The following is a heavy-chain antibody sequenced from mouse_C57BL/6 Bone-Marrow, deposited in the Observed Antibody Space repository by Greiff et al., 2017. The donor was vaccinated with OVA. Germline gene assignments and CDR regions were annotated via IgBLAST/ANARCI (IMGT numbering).Heavy chain of an antibody. J-gene: IGHJ4*01. CDR3: TTEGGYDPFYYYAMDY. CDR2: IDPENGDT. CDR1: GFNIKDDY. Sequence: VQLQQSGAELVRPGASVKLSCTASGFNIKDDYMHWVKQRPEQGLEWIGWIDPENGDTEYASKFQGKATITAVTSSNTAYLQLSSLTSEDTAVYYCTTEGGYDPFYYYAMDYWGQGTSVTVSS. D-gene: IGHD2-2*01. V-gene: IGHV14-4*01.